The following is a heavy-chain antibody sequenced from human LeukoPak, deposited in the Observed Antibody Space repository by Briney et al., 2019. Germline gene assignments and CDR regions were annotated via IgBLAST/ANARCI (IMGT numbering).Heavy chain of an antibody. CDR2: IKQDGSEK. CDR3: ARDGWLVDY. D-gene: IGHD6-19*01. J-gene: IGHJ4*01. Sequence: PGGSLRLSCAASGLTLSSYWMSWVRQAPGKGLEWVANIKQDGSEKYYVDSVKGRFTISRDNAKNSLYLQMNSLRAEDTAVYYCARDGWLVDYWGHGTLVTVSS. CDR1: GLTLSSYW. V-gene: IGHV3-7*03.